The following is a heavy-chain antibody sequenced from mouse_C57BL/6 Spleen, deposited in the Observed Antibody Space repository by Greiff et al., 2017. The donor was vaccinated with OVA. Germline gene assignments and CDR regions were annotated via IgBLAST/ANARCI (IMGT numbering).Heavy chain of an antibody. CDR1: GYTFTSYW. Sequence: QVQLQQPGAELVKPGASVKMSCKASGYTFTSYWITWVKQRPGQGLEWIGDIYPGSGSTNYNEKFKSKATLTVDTSSSTAYMQLSSLTSEDSAVYYCANRYYGSSYGYFDVWGTGTTVTVSS. CDR3: ANRYYGSSYGYFDV. V-gene: IGHV1-55*01. J-gene: IGHJ1*03. CDR2: IYPGSGST. D-gene: IGHD1-1*01.